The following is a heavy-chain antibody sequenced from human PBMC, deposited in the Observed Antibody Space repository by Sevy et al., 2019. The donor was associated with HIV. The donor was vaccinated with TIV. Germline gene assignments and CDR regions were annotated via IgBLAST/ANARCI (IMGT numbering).Heavy chain of an antibody. CDR3: AKDSMIVVKYFQH. D-gene: IGHD3-22*01. J-gene: IGHJ1*01. V-gene: IGHV3-23*01. CDR1: GFTFSSYA. CDR2: ISGNGGST. Sequence: GGSLRLSCAASGFTFSSYAMSWVRQAPGKGLEWVSAISGNGGSTYYADSVKGRFTISRDNSKNTLYLQMNSLRAEDTAVYYCAKDSMIVVKYFQHWGQGTLVTVSS.